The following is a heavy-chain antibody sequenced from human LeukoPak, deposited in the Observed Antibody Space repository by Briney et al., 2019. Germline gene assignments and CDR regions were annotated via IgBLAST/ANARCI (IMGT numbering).Heavy chain of an antibody. CDR2: ISPTGSIT. CDR1: GFSFSGHW. Sequence: GGSLRLSCTASGFSFSGHWMHWARQLPGKGLVWVSRISPTGSITSYADSVKGRFTVSRDNAKNTLYLQVNNLRAEGTAVYYCARGPNSNWSGLDFWGQGTLLTVSS. V-gene: IGHV3-74*01. CDR3: ARGPNSNWSGLDF. J-gene: IGHJ4*02. D-gene: IGHD6-6*01.